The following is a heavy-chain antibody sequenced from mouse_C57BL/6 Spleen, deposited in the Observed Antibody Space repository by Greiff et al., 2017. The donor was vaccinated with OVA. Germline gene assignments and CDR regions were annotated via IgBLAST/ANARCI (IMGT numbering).Heavy chain of an antibody. Sequence: EVHLVESGPGMVKPSQSLSLTCTVTGYSITSGYDWHWIRHFPGNKLEWMGYISYSGSTNYNPSLKSRISITHDTSKNHFFLKLNSVTTEDTATYYCARERVYDAMDYWGQGTSVTVSS. J-gene: IGHJ4*01. D-gene: IGHD2-3*01. CDR3: ARERVYDAMDY. CDR2: ISYSGST. CDR1: GYSITSGYD. V-gene: IGHV3-1*01.